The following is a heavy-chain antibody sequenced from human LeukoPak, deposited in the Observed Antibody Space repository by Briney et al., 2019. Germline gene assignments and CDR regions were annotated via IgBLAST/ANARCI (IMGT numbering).Heavy chain of an antibody. V-gene: IGHV3-21*01. Sequence: NPGGSLRLSCAASGFTFSSYNMNWVRQAPGKGLEWVSSISSSSYTYYADSVKGRFSISRDNAKNSLFLQTNSLRAEDTAVYYCAREVYGGNSDAFDIWGQGTMVTVSS. D-gene: IGHD4-23*01. CDR3: AREVYGGNSDAFDI. CDR2: ISSSSYT. J-gene: IGHJ3*02. CDR1: GFTFSSYN.